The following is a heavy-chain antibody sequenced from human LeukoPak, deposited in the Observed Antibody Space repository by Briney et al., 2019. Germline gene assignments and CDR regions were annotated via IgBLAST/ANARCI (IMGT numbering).Heavy chain of an antibody. V-gene: IGHV3-23*01. CDR2: ISGVGDVT. CDR1: DFSFITYA. J-gene: IGHJ6*03. Sequence: RGSLRLSCAASDFSFITYAISWGRQAPGKGLEWVSTISGVGDVTYYADSVKGRFTISRDNSKNTLDLQMSSLRAEDTAVYYCARGYSGFDGAYNMDVWGKGTTVTVSS. D-gene: IGHD5-12*01. CDR3: ARGYSGFDGAYNMDV.